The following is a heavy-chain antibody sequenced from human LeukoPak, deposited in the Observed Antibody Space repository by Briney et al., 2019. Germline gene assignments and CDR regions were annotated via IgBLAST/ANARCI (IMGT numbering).Heavy chain of an antibody. Sequence: GGSLRLSCAASGFTVSSNHMSWVRQAPGKGLEWVSVIYSGGSTYYADSVKGRFTISRDNSKNTLYLQMNSLRAEDTAVYYCARGYCGGDCYFDYWGQGTLVTVSS. J-gene: IGHJ4*02. CDR1: GFTVSSNH. V-gene: IGHV3-53*01. D-gene: IGHD2-21*02. CDR2: IYSGGST. CDR3: ARGYCGGDCYFDY.